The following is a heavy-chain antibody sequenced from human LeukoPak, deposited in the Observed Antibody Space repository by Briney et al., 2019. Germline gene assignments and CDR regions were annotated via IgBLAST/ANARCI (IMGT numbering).Heavy chain of an antibody. CDR2: ISSNSSTI. CDR1: GFTFSSYS. J-gene: IGHJ4*02. CDR3: ARVSQTPGGRGYFDY. V-gene: IGHV3-48*01. Sequence: GGSLRLSCAASGFTFSSYSMNWVRQAPGKGLEWVSYISSNSSTIYYADSVKGRFTISRDNAKNSLYLQMNSLRAEDTAVYYCARVSQTPGGRGYFDYWGQGTLVTVSS. D-gene: IGHD2-15*01.